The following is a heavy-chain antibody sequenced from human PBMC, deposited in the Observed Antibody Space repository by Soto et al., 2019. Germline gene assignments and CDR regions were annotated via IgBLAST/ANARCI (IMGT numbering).Heavy chain of an antibody. D-gene: IGHD2-2*01. J-gene: IGHJ6*02. CDR2: ISSSSYI. Sequence: LRLSCAASGFTFSSYSMNWVRQAPGKGLEWVSSISSSSYIYYADSVKGRFTISRDNAKNSLYLQMNSLRAEDTAVYYCAKTAAGANYYYYYGMDVWGQGTTVTVSS. V-gene: IGHV3-21*01. CDR3: AKTAAGANYYYYYGMDV. CDR1: GFTFSSYS.